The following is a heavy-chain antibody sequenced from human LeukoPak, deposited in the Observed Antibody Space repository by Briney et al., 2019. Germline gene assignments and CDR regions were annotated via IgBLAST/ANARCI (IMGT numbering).Heavy chain of an antibody. CDR1: GNSISRSDYY. J-gene: IGHJ5*02. CDR2: IYYNGSS. D-gene: IGHD2-8*01. V-gene: IGHV4-39*07. Sequence: SETLSLTCTVSGNSISRSDYYCGWVRQPPGKGLEWIGNIYYNGSSSYDSSLKSRVTISVNTSKNQFSLQLTAITAADTAVIYCARENYCPTSVCWAFDPWGQGTLVTVSS. CDR3: ARENYCPTSVCWAFDP.